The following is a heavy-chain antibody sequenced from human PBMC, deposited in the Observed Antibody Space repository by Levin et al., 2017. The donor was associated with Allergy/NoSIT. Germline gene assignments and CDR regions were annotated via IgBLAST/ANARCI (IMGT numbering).Heavy chain of an antibody. CDR1: GFTFSDYA. Sequence: GESLKISCAASGFTFSDYAMTWVRQAPGKGLGWVSVITGGGSTTYYGDSVKGRFTVSRDNSKNTLFLELNSLRAEDTAIYYCAKKQGGTSGFSFDVWGQGTMVTVSS. V-gene: IGHV3-23*01. D-gene: IGHD1-1*01. CDR2: ITGGGSTT. CDR3: AKKQGGTSGFSFDV. J-gene: IGHJ3*01.